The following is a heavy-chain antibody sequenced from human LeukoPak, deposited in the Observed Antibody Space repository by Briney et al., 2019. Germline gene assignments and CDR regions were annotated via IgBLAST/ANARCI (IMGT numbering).Heavy chain of an antibody. D-gene: IGHD6-6*01. Sequence: PSETLSLTCTVSLDSTTSNFWSWVRQPPGKGLEWIGEIHRSGSPNYNPSLQSRVTISIDRSRNQIVLELSSVTAADTAVYYCARHRAYSYSSPFDIWGQGTMVTVSS. CDR3: ARHRAYSYSSPFDI. CDR1: LDSTTSNF. CDR2: IHRSGSP. J-gene: IGHJ3*02. V-gene: IGHV4-4*02.